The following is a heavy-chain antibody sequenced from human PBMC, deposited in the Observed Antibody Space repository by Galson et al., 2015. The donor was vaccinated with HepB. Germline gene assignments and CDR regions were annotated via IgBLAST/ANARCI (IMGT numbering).Heavy chain of an antibody. Sequence: QSGAEVKKPGESLKISCKDSGYSFTTYWISWVRQMPGKGLEWMGRIDPSDSYTYYSPSFRGHVSISVDKAITTVYLQWSSLKASDTAMYYCARHRGIGELVWEHWGQGTLVTVSS. CDR3: ARHRGIGELVWEH. CDR2: IDPSDSYT. CDR1: GYSFTTYW. V-gene: IGHV5-10-1*01. D-gene: IGHD3-10*01. J-gene: IGHJ1*01.